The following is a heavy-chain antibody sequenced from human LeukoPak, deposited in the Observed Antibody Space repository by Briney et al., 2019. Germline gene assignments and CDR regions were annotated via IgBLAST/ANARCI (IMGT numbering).Heavy chain of an antibody. CDR3: ARDWALDS. J-gene: IGHJ1*01. V-gene: IGHV3-21*01. Sequence: KPGGSLRLSCVASAFTFSSYSMNWVRQAPGKGLEWVSSISSSGSYIYYADSVKGRFTISRDNAKKSLYLQMNSVRVEDTAMYYCARDWALDSWGQGTLVTVSS. CDR1: AFTFSSYS. CDR2: ISSSGSYI. D-gene: IGHD1-1*01.